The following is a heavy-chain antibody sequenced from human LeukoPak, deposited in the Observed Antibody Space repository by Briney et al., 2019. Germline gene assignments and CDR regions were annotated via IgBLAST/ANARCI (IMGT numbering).Heavy chain of an antibody. CDR3: AKGSIFGVVNDY. D-gene: IGHD3-3*01. CDR1: GFTFSSYG. Sequence: PGRSLRLSCAASGFTFSSYGMQWVRQAPGKGLEWVAVISYDGSNKYYADSVKGRFTISRDNSKNTLYLQMNSLRAEDTAVYYCAKGSIFGVVNDYWGQGTLVTVSS. CDR2: ISYDGSNK. V-gene: IGHV3-30*18. J-gene: IGHJ4*02.